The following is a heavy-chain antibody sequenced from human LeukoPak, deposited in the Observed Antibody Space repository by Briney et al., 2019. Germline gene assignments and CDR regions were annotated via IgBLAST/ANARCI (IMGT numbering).Heavy chain of an antibody. CDR1: GFIFSNHW. CDR2: IKEDGSEK. CDR3: ARVRSSWFGFDY. D-gene: IGHD6-13*01. Sequence: GGSLRLSRAASGFIFSNHWMSWVRQAPGKGLEWVANIKEDGSEKYYVDSVKGRFTISRDNVKNSLYLQMSSLRAEDTAVYYCARVRSSWFGFDYWGQGTLVTVSS. J-gene: IGHJ4*02. V-gene: IGHV3-7*03.